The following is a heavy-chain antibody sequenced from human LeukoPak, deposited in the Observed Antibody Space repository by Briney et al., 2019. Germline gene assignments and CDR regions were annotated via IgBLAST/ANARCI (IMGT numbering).Heavy chain of an antibody. CDR3: ARGRYCSGSYYKTFDY. D-gene: IGHD3-10*01. CDR1: GGSISGYY. Sequence: SETLSFTSAVYGGSISGYYWSWIRQPPGKGLEGVGEINLSASTNYNPSLKRRVTISVETTKNHFSLKLSSVTAADTAVYYCARGRYCSGSYYKTFDYRGQGTLVTVSS. CDR2: INLSAST. V-gene: IGHV4-34*01. J-gene: IGHJ4*02.